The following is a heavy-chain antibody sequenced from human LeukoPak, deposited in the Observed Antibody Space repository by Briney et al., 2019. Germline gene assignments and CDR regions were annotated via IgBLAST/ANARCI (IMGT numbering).Heavy chain of an antibody. CDR1: GASISSSRYY. CDR2: IYYSGST. V-gene: IGHV4-39*01. D-gene: IGHD6-13*01. J-gene: IGHJ4*02. CDR3: ARHEWQQLVKFDY. Sequence: TPSETLSLTCTVAGASISSSRYYWGWIRQPPGKGLEWIGTIYYSGSTYYNPSLKGRVTISVDTSKNQFSLKVSSVTAADTAVYYCARHEWQQLVKFDYWGQGALVTVSS.